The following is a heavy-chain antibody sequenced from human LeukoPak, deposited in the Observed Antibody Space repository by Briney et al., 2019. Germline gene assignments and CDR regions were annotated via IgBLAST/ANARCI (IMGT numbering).Heavy chain of an antibody. V-gene: IGHV3-30*18. CDR3: AKDGAVTTRYYYYNGMDV. CDR2: ISYDESNK. D-gene: IGHD4-11*01. J-gene: IGHJ6*02. Sequence: GGSLRLSCVASGFTFSTYGMHWVRQAPGRGLEWVALISYDESNKLYADSVKGRFTISRDNSKNTLYLQMNSLRAEDAAVYYCAKDGAVTTRYYYYNGMDVWGQGTTVTVSS. CDR1: GFTFSTYG.